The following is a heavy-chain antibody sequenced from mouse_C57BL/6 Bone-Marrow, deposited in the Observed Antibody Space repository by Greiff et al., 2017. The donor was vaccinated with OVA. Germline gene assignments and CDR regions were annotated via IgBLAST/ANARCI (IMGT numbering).Heavy chain of an antibody. J-gene: IGHJ3*01. D-gene: IGHD3-2*02. CDR1: GFNIKDDY. V-gene: IGHV14-4*01. Sequence: EVQRVESGAELVRPGASVKLSCTASGFNIKDDYMHWVKQRPEQGLEWIGWIDPENGDTEYASKFQGKATITADTSSNTAYLQLSSLTSEDTAVYYCTTGGSGYSFAYWGQGTLVTVSA. CDR3: TTGGSGYSFAY. CDR2: IDPENGDT.